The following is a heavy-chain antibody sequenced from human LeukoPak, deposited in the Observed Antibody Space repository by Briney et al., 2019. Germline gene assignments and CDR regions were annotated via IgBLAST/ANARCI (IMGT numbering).Heavy chain of an antibody. CDR2: IYYSGST. CDR3: ARVKQQLVLPYYFDY. CDR1: GGSFSGSY. V-gene: IGHV4-34*01. J-gene: IGHJ4*02. D-gene: IGHD6-13*01. Sequence: SETLSLTCAVYGGSFSGSYWSWIRQPPGKGLEWIGSIYYSGSTYYNPSLKSRVTISVDTSKNQFSLKLSSVTAADTAVYYCARVKQQLVLPYYFDYWGQGTLVTVSS.